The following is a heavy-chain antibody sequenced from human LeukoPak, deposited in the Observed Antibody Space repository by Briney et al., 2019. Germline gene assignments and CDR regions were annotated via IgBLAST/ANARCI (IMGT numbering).Heavy chain of an antibody. CDR1: GTTFSGYG. V-gene: IGHV3-23*01. Sequence: PGESLRLSCEASGTTFSGYGMSWVRQAPGKGLEWVAAISVTGADRYYADSLKGRFTISRDNSKNTLYLQMNTLSAEDTAVYYCVTLHDFWSGYFNFDSWGQGTLVTVSS. CDR2: ISVTGADR. J-gene: IGHJ4*02. CDR3: VTLHDFWSGYFNFDS. D-gene: IGHD3-3*01.